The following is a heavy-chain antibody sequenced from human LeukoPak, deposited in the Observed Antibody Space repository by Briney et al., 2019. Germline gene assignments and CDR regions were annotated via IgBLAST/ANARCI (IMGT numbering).Heavy chain of an antibody. J-gene: IGHJ4*02. D-gene: IGHD6-6*01. CDR2: INSYSGNT. CDR1: GYPFPSYD. V-gene: IGHV1-18*01. Sequence: ASVKVSCKASGYPFPSYDISWVRQAPGQGLEWMGRINSYSGNTKYVQNLQGSVTMTTDTSTSTTYMELRSLRSDDTAVYYCARDIAARLDSWGQGTLVTVSS. CDR3: ARDIAARLDS.